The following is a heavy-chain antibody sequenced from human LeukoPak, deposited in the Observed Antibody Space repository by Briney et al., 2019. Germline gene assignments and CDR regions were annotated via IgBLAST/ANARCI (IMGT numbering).Heavy chain of an antibody. J-gene: IGHJ4*02. CDR2: IYTSGTT. V-gene: IGHV4-4*07. CDR1: GGSISSYY. CDR3: ARLSTVTTSFDY. Sequence: SETLSLTCTVSGGSISSYYWSWIRQPAGKGLEWIGRIYTSGTTHYNPSPKSRVTMSVDTSKNQFSLKLSSVTAADTAVYYCARLSTVTTSFDYWGQGTLVTVSS. D-gene: IGHD4-17*01.